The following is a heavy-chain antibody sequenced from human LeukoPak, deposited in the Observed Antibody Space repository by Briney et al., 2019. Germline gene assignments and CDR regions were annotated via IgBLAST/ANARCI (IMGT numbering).Heavy chain of an antibody. D-gene: IGHD4-17*01. V-gene: IGHV4-30-2*01. CDR2: IYHSGST. CDR1: GGSISSGGYY. Sequence: PSETLSLTCTVSGGSISSGGYYWSWIRQPPGKGLEWIGYIYHSGSTYYNPSLKSRVTISVDRSKDQFSLKLSSVTAADTAVYYCARENSRPTAAFDIWGQGTMVTVSS. CDR3: ARENSRPTAAFDI. J-gene: IGHJ3*02.